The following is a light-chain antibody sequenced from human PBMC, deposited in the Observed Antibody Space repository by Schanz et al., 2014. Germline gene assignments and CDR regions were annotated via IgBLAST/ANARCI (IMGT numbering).Light chain of an antibody. Sequence: QSALTQPASVSGSPGQSITISCTGTSSDVGGHNYVSWYQQHPGKAPKLMIYNVIYRPSGVSNRFSGSKSGNTASLTISGLQAEDEADYYCSSYAGTNNFGVFGGGTKLTVL. V-gene: IGLV2-14*03. CDR2: NVI. J-gene: IGLJ3*02. CDR3: SSYAGTNNFGV. CDR1: SSDVGGHNY.